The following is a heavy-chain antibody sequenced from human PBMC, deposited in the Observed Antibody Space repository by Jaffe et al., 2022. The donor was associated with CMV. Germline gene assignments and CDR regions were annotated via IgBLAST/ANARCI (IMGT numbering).Heavy chain of an antibody. CDR3: ARAVVPAAINSSIDFDY. Sequence: QVQLVQSGAEVKKPGASVKVSCKASGYTFTGYYMHWVRQAPGQGLEWMGWINPNSGGTNYAQKFQGRVTMTRDTSISTAYMELSRLRSDDTAVYYCARAVVPAAINSSIDFDYWGQGTLVTVSS. V-gene: IGHV1-2*02. J-gene: IGHJ4*02. D-gene: IGHD2-2*01. CDR2: INPNSGGT. CDR1: GYTFTGYY.